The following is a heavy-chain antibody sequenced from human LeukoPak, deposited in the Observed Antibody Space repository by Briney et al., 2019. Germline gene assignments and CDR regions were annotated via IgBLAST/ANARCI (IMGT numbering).Heavy chain of an antibody. D-gene: IGHD1-7*01. V-gene: IGHV1-8*01. J-gene: IGHJ4*02. Sequence: ASVKVSCKASGYTFTSYVINWVRQATGQGLEWMGWMNPNSGNTGYAQKFQGRVTMTRNTSTSTAYMELSSLRSEDTAVYYCARDRAGTTNFDYWGQGTLVTVSS. CDR2: MNPNSGNT. CDR3: ARDRAGTTNFDY. CDR1: GYTFTSYV.